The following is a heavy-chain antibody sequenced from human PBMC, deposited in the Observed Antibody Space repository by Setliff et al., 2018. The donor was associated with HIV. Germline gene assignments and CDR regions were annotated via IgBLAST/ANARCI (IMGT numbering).Heavy chain of an antibody. Sequence: SETLSLTCTVSGGSISSHYWSWIRQPPGKGLEWIGSIYYSGSTYYNPSLQGRVTMFFDTSEDHFSLRLSSVTAADTAVYYCASRWGSYYDTNGHPFDYWGQGTLVTVSS. J-gene: IGHJ4*02. CDR3: ASRWGSYYDTNGHPFDY. V-gene: IGHV4-59*04. CDR1: GGSISSHY. D-gene: IGHD3-22*01. CDR2: IYYSGST.